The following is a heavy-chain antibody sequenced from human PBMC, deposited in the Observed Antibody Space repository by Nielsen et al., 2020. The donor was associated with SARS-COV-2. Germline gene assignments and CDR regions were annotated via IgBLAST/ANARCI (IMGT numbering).Heavy chain of an antibody. V-gene: IGHV3-9*01. CDR2: MSWNSATI. CDR3: VRDSSVVIWSGYPVD. D-gene: IGHD3-3*01. CDR1: GFTFDESA. Sequence: SLKISCAASGFTFDESAMHWVRQAPGKGLEWVSGMSWNSATIGYADSVKGRFTISRDNAKNSLHLQMNSLRAEDTAVYYCVRDSSVVIWSGYPVDWGQGTLVTVSS. J-gene: IGHJ4*02.